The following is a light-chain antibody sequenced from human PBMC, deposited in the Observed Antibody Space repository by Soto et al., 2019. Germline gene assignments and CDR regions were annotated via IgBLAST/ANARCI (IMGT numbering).Light chain of an antibody. V-gene: IGKV3-11*01. CDR2: DAS. CDR3: QQLAYWPRT. Sequence: EIVLTQSPATLSVSPGESVTLSCRASQIVSSYLAWYQQRPGQAPKLLIYDASNRAAGIPARFSGSVSGTDFTLTISSLEPDEFAVYYCQQLAYWPRTFGQGTKVEIK. J-gene: IGKJ1*01. CDR1: QIVSSY.